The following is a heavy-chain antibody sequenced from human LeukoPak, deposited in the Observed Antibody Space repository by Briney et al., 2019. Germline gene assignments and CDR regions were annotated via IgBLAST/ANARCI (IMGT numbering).Heavy chain of an antibody. Sequence: GGSLRLSCAASGFTFSDYYMSWIRQAPGKGLEWVSYISSSGSTIYYADSVKGRFTISRDNAKNSLYLQMNSLRAEDTAVYYCAREWCSSTSCYIPLDYWGQGTLVTVSS. J-gene: IGHJ4*02. CDR3: AREWCSSTSCYIPLDY. D-gene: IGHD2-2*02. CDR1: GFTFSDYY. CDR2: ISSSGSTI. V-gene: IGHV3-11*04.